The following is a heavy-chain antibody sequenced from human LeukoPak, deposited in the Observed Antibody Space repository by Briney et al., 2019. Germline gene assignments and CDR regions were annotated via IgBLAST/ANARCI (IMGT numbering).Heavy chain of an antibody. J-gene: IGHJ3*02. Sequence: PGVSLRLSCAASGFTFSSFWMNWVRQAPGKGLEWVANIKQDGSEKYFVDSVKGRFTISRDNAKNSLYLQMNSLRVEDTAVYYCARDGDRSRGDTFDIWGQGTMVTVSS. CDR1: GFTFSSFW. V-gene: IGHV3-7*04. CDR3: ARDGDRSRGDTFDI. CDR2: IKQDGSEK. D-gene: IGHD3-10*01.